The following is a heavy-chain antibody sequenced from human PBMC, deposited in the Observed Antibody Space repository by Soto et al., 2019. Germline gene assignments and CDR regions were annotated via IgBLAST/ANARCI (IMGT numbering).Heavy chain of an antibody. D-gene: IGHD5-12*01. V-gene: IGHV4-34*01. J-gene: IGHJ4*02. Sequence: SETLSLTCAVYGGSFSGYYWSWIRQPPGKGLEWIGEINHSGSTNYNPSLKSRVTISVDTSKNQFSLKLSSMTAADTAVYYCASLWPFYPGVATITIFDYWGQGTLVTVSS. CDR2: INHSGST. CDR3: ASLWPFYPGVATITIFDY. CDR1: GGSFSGYY.